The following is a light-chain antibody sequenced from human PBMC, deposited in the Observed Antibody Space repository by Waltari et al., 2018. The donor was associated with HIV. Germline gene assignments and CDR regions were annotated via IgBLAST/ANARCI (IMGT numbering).Light chain of an antibody. V-gene: IGLV2-11*01. J-gene: IGLJ1*01. CDR2: DVN. CDR1: RRDVGGYNH. Sequence: QSALTQPRSVSGAPGQPVTISCTGNRRDVGGYNHVSWYQQHPGKAPKLLIYDVNKRPSGVPDRFAGSKSGNTASLTISGLQTEDEADYYCYSYAGSYTSVFGTGTTVTVL. CDR3: YSYAGSYTSV.